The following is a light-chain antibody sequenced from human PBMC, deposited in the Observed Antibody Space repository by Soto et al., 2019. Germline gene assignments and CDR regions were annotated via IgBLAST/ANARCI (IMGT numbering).Light chain of an antibody. CDR1: QSVSSN. Sequence: EIVMTQSPATLSVSPGERATLSCRASQSVSSNLAWYQQKPGQAPRLLIYGASTRATGIPARFSGSGSRTDCTITKTRLQSEDFAVYYCQKYNNWPPLTFGGGTKVEIK. CDR3: QKYNNWPPLT. CDR2: GAS. V-gene: IGKV3-15*01. J-gene: IGKJ4*01.